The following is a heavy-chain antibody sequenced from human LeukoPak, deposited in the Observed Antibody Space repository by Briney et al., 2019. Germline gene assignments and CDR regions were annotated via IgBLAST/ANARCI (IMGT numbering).Heavy chain of an antibody. J-gene: IGHJ4*02. CDR1: KLTFSRYA. CDR3: AKEFYYGSGSYYPTFDY. CDR2: ISGKGGRT. D-gene: IGHD3-10*01. V-gene: IGHV3-23*01. Sequence: PGGSLRLSCAASKLTFSRYAVSWVRQAPGKALEWVSAISGKGGRTYYADSVKGRFTISRDNSKNTLYLQMNSLRAEDTAVYYCAKEFYYGSGSYYPTFDYWGQGTLVTVSS.